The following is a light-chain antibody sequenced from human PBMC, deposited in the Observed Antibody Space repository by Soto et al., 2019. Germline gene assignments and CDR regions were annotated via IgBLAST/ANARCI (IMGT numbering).Light chain of an antibody. V-gene: IGKV3-20*01. CDR3: KQYGSSLTT. CDR2: GAS. Sequence: EIVLTQSPGTLSLSPGERATLSCRASQSVSSSYLAWYQQKPGQAPRLLIYGASSRATGIPDRFSGSGSGTDFTLTISRLEPEDFAVYYCKQYGSSLTTFGQGTKVEIK. J-gene: IGKJ1*01. CDR1: QSVSSSY.